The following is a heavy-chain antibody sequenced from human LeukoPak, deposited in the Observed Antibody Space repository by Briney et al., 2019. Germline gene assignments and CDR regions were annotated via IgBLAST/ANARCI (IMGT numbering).Heavy chain of an antibody. CDR3: ARDRGSDDPIDY. CDR2: IWHDGKHK. CDR1: GFTLRSYG. Sequence: GRSLRLSCAASGFTLRSYGMHWVRQAPGKGLEWVAVIWHDGKHKFYLDSVKGRFTVSRDNSKNTLSLQMDSLRVEDTAVYYCARDRGSDDPIDYWGQGTLVTVSS. J-gene: IGHJ4*02. D-gene: IGHD2-15*01. V-gene: IGHV3-33*01.